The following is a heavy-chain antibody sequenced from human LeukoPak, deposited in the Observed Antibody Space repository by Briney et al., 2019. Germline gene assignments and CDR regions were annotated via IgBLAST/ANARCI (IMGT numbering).Heavy chain of an antibody. J-gene: IGHJ4*02. V-gene: IGHV3-48*02. D-gene: IGHD3-22*01. CDR2: ISHSSDAI. CDR1: GFTFSTYG. Sequence: GGSLRLSCAASGFTFSTYGMNWVPQAPGKALEWVSYISHSSDAIYYPDSVKARFTISRDNAKNSLYLQMNSLRDEDTAVYYCARASPSGYDYWGQGTLVTVSS. CDR3: ARASPSGYDY.